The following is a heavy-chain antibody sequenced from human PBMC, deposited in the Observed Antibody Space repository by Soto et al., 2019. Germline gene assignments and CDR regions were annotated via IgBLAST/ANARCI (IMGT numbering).Heavy chain of an antibody. J-gene: IGHJ6*02. V-gene: IGHV1-69*12. D-gene: IGHD2-21*02. CDR2: IIPIFGTA. Sequence: QVQLVQSGAEVKKPGSSVKVSCKASGGTFSSYAISWVRQAPGQGLEWMGGIIPIFGTANYAQKFQGRVTIPADESXXTXYXXLSSLRSEDTAVYYCARDRGCGGDCYSVYSYGMDVWGQGTTVTVSS. CDR3: ARDRGCGGDCYSVYSYGMDV. CDR1: GGTFSSYA.